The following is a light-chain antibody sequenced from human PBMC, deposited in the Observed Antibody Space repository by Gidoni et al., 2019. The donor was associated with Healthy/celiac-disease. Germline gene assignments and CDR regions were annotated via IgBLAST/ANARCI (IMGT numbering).Light chain of an antibody. V-gene: IGKV3-15*01. CDR1: QSVSSN. Sequence: IVMTQSPATLSVSPGERATLSSRASQSVSSNLAWYQQKPGQAPRLLIYGASTRATGIPARFSGSGSGTEFTLTISSLQSEDFAVYYCQQYNNWPYTFXQXTKLEIK. J-gene: IGKJ2*01. CDR3: QQYNNWPYT. CDR2: GAS.